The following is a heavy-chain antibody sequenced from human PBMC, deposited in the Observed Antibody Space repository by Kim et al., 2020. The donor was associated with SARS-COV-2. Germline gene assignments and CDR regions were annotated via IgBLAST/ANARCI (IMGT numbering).Heavy chain of an antibody. CDR3: ARAGYPYWYFDL. D-gene: IGHD5-18*01. V-gene: IGHV4-59*01. Sequence: SETQSLTCTVSGGSISSYYWSWIRQPPGKGLEWIGYIYYSGSTNYNPSLKSRVTISVDTSKNQFSLKLSSVTAADTAVYYCARAGYPYWYFDLWGRGTLVTVSS. CDR1: GGSISSYY. CDR2: IYYSGST. J-gene: IGHJ2*01.